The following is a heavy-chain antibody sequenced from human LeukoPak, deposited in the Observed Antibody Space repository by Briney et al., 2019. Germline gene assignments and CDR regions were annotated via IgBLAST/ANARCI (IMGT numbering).Heavy chain of an antibody. CDR2: IKQDGSEK. Sequence: GGSLRLSCAASGFIFSRYWMSWVRQAPGKGLEGVANIKQDGSEKYYVDSVKGRFTISRDNAKNSLYLQMNSLRAEDTAVYYCARGRIRVTMVRGVFFDYWGQGTLVTVSS. CDR3: ARGRIRVTMVRGVFFDY. J-gene: IGHJ4*02. D-gene: IGHD3-10*01. V-gene: IGHV3-7*03. CDR1: GFIFSRYW.